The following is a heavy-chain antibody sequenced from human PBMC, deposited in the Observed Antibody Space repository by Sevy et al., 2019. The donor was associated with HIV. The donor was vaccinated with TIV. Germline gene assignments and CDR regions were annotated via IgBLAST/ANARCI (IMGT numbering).Heavy chain of an antibody. CDR2: ITNSGSSV. J-gene: IGHJ4*02. CDR1: GFIFSSYE. CDR3: ARDLPPSATTVSHFDY. D-gene: IGHD4-17*01. V-gene: IGHV3-48*03. Sequence: GGSLRLSCVASGFIFSSYEMNWVRQAPGKGLEWVSYITNSGSSVYYSDFVRGRFTISRDNAKNSLFLQMNSLRAEDTALYYCARDLPPSATTVSHFDYWGRGTLVTVSS.